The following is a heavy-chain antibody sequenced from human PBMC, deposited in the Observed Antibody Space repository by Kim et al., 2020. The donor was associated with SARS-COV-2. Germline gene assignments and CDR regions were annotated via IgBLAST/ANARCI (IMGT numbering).Heavy chain of an antibody. D-gene: IGHD5-12*01. CDR1: GFSFRSDG. CDR2: ISYDASDK. Sequence: GGSLRLSCAASGFSFRSDGMHWVRQAPGKGLEWVAYISYDASDKIYADSVKGRFTVSRDNSNNTLYLQLTNLGGRDTAVFYCARGPVDPKDGWYFDLWGRGSLGTVSS. J-gene: IGHJ2*01. CDR3: ARGPVDPKDGWYFDL. V-gene: IGHV3-33*01.